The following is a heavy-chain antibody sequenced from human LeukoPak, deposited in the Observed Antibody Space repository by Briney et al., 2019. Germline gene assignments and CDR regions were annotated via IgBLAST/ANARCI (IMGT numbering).Heavy chain of an antibody. Sequence: SETLSLTCSVSGGSITSNHWTWIRQPAGKALEWIGRIYSSGGTNYNPSLKSRVTMSVDTSKNQFSLRLNSVTAADTAVYFCARVGSYYSGSGSPLYPAWFDPWGQGTLVTVSS. CDR1: GGSITSNH. J-gene: IGHJ5*02. CDR2: IYSSGGT. V-gene: IGHV4-4*07. CDR3: ARVGSYYSGSGSPLYPAWFDP. D-gene: IGHD3-10*01.